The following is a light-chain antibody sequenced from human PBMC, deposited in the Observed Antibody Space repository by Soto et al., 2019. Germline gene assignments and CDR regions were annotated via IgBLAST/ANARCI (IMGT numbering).Light chain of an antibody. V-gene: IGLV2-14*01. J-gene: IGLJ3*02. CDR2: EVS. Sequence: QSALTQPASVSGSPGQTITISCTGTSSDVGGYNYLSWYQQHPGKAPKVMIYEVSNRPSGVSNRFSGSKSGNTASLTISGLQAEDEADYFCSSYTTSGIPVFGGGTKVTVL. CDR1: SSDVGGYNY. CDR3: SSYTTSGIPV.